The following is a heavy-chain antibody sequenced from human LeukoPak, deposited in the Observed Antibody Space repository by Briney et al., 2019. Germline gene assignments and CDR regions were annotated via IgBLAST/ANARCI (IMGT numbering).Heavy chain of an antibody. V-gene: IGHV3-30*02. CDR1: GFTFSSYG. J-gene: IGHJ5*02. CDR2: IRYDGSNK. CDR3: GSHGTLTEGWFDT. Sequence: GGSLRLSCAASGFTFSSYGMHWVRQAPGRGLEWVTFIRYDGSNKYYADSVKGRFTTSRDNSKNTVYLQMNSLRAEDTAVYYCGSHGTLTEGWFDTWGQGTLVTVSS. D-gene: IGHD3-9*01.